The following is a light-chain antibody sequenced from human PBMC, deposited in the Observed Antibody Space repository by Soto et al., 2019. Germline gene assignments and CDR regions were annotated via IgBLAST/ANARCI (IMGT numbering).Light chain of an antibody. CDR3: QQYNNSPWT. CDR2: GAF. J-gene: IGKJ1*01. Sequence: EIVMTQSPATLSVSPGERATLSCRASQSVSSSLACYQRRRDQAPRLLIYGAFTRASGIPARFSGSGSGTEFTLSISRLQSEDFAVYYCQQYNNSPWTVGQGTKVDSK. CDR1: QSVSSS. V-gene: IGKV3-15*01.